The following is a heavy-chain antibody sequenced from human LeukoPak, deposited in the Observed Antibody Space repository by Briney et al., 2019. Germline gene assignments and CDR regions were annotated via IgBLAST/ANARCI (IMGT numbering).Heavy chain of an antibody. D-gene: IGHD5-18*01. CDR3: ASTDTAMELDY. J-gene: IGHJ4*02. CDR1: GGSISSYY. V-gene: IGHV4-59*01. CDR2: IYYSGST. Sequence: SETLSLTCTVSGGSISSYYWSWIRQPPGKGLEWIGYIYYSGSTNYNPSLKSRVTISVDTSKNQLSLKLSSVTAADTAVYYCASTDTAMELDYWGQGTLVTVSS.